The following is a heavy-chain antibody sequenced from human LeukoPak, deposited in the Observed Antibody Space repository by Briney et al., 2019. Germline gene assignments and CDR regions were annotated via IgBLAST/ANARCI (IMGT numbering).Heavy chain of an antibody. J-gene: IGHJ5*02. CDR2: IKQDESEK. CDR3: ARVGLWSRNWFDP. Sequence: PGGSLRLSCAASGFTFSSYWMSWVRQAPGKGLEWVANIKQDESEKYYVDSVKGRFTISRDNAKNSLYLQMNSLRAEDTAVYYCARVGLWSRNWFDPWGQGTLVTVSS. V-gene: IGHV3-7*01. D-gene: IGHD4/OR15-4a*01. CDR1: GFTFSSYW.